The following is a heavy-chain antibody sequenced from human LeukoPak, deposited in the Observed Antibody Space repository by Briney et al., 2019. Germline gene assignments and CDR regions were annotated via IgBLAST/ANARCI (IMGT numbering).Heavy chain of an antibody. CDR1: GYTFTSYA. D-gene: IGHD3-10*01. V-gene: IGHV1-2*02. CDR2: INPNSGGT. CDR3: ARDKEDYYGSGSYPFDY. J-gene: IGHJ4*02. Sequence: ASVKVSCKASGYTFTSYAMNWVRQAPGQGLEWMGWINPNSGGTNYAQKFQGRVTMTRDTSISTAYMELSRLRSDDTAVYYCARDKEDYYGSGSYPFDYWGQGTLVTVSS.